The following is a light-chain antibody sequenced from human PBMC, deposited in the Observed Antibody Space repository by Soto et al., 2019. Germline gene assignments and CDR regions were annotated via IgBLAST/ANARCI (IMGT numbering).Light chain of an antibody. J-gene: IGKJ1*01. V-gene: IGKV3-15*01. CDR3: QQYNNWPRT. CDR2: AAS. CDR1: QSVSPN. Sequence: EIVMTQSPATLSVSPGERATLSCRASQSVSPNLAWYQQKPGQAPRLLIDAASTRATGIPARFSGSGSGTEFTLTINSLQSEDFAVYYCQQYNNWPRTFGQGTKVDIK.